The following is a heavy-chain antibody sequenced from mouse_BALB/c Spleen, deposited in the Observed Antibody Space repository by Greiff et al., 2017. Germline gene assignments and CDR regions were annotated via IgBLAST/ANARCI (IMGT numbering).Heavy chain of an antibody. V-gene: IGHV1S137*01. D-gene: IGHD1-2*01. Sequence: QVQLQQSGAELVRPGVSVKISCKGSGYTFTDYAMLWVKQSHAKSLEWIGVISTYYGDASYNQKFKGKATMTVDKSSSTAYMELARLTSEDSAIYYCARRHYYGYSMDYWGQGTSVTVSS. J-gene: IGHJ4*01. CDR1: GYTFTDYA. CDR3: ARRHYYGYSMDY. CDR2: ISTYYGDA.